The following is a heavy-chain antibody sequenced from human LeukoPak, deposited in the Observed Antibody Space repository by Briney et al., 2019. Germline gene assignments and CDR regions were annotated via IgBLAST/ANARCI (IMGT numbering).Heavy chain of an antibody. CDR3: ARGYYDSSGYYYFDY. V-gene: IGHV4-59*01. D-gene: IGHD3-22*01. CDR1: GGSISSYY. CDR2: SYYSGST. J-gene: IGHJ4*02. Sequence: SETPSLTCTVSGGSISSYYWSWIRQPPGKGLEWIAYSYYSGSTNYNPSLKSRVTISVDTSKNQFSLKLSSVTAADTAVYYCARGYYDSSGYYYFDYWGQGTLVTVSS.